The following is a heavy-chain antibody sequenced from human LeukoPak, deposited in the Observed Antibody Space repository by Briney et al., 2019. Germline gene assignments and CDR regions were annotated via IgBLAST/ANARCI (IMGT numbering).Heavy chain of an antibody. D-gene: IGHD1-26*01. CDR2: INHSGST. CDR1: GGSFSGYY. CDR3: ARWSELLRPFARYMDV. V-gene: IGHV4-34*01. Sequence: SETLSLTCAVYGGSFSGYYWSWIRQPPGKGLEWIGEINHSGSTNYNPSLKSRVTISVDTSKNQFSLKLSSVTAADTAVYYCARWSELLRPFARYMDVWGEGTTVTVSS. J-gene: IGHJ6*03.